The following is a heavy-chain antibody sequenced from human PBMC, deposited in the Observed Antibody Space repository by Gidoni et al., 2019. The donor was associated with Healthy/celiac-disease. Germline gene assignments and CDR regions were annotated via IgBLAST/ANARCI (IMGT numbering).Heavy chain of an antibody. J-gene: IGHJ6*02. D-gene: IGHD2-2*01. Sequence: QVQLQESGPGLVKPSGTLSLTCAVSGGSISSSNWWSWVRQPPGKGLEWIGEIYHSGSTNYNPSLKSRVTISVDKSKNQFSLKLSSVTAADTAVYYCARNIVVVPAAIPQYYYYGMDVWGQGTTVTVSS. CDR2: IYHSGST. V-gene: IGHV4-4*02. CDR3: ARNIVVVPAAIPQYYYYGMDV. CDR1: GGSISSSNW.